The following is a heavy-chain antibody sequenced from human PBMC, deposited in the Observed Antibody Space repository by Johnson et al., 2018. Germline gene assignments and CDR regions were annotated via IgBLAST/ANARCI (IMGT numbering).Heavy chain of an antibody. CDR1: GFTFNNYA. V-gene: IGHV3-23*04. CDR2: VSRSGGTT. J-gene: IGHJ6*02. D-gene: IGHD2-2*01. Sequence: EVQLVESGGGLVQPGGSLRLSCVTSGFTFNNYAMNWVRQTPGRGLQWVASVSRSGGTTYYADSVKGRFTISRDNSNNTLLLQMSSLRADDTAVYYCTRDGGDIVVVPAANYGMDVWGQGTTVTVSS. CDR3: TRDGGDIVVVPAANYGMDV.